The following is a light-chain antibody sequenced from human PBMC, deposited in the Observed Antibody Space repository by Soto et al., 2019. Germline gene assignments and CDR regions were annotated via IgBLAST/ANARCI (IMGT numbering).Light chain of an antibody. Sequence: DIQLTQSPSFLSASVGDRITITCRTSEDISSYLAWYHQKLGEAPKLLIYAASTLQSGVPLRFSGSGSGTEFTLTVSSLQPEDFATYYCQQLKSYPRTFGQGTKVQVK. CDR3: QQLKSYPRT. V-gene: IGKV1-9*01. CDR2: AAS. J-gene: IGKJ1*01. CDR1: EDISSY.